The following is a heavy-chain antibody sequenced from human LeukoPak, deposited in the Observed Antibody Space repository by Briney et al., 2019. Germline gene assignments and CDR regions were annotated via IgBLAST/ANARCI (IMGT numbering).Heavy chain of an antibody. Sequence: PLETLSLTCAVSGYSISSGYYWGWIRQPPGKGLEWIGSIYHSGSTYYNPSLKSRVTISVDTSKNQFSLKLSSVTAADTAVYYCARGAEYCSSTSCYDAFDIWGQGTMVTVSS. CDR2: IYHSGST. J-gene: IGHJ3*02. V-gene: IGHV4-38-2*01. CDR3: ARGAEYCSSTSCYDAFDI. CDR1: GYSISSGYY. D-gene: IGHD2-2*01.